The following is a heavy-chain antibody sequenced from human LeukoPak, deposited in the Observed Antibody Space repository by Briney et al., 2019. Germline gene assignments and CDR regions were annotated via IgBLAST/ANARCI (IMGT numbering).Heavy chain of an antibody. V-gene: IGHV3-64D*06. CDR1: GFTFSSYG. CDR3: VKVPKGQWLAKIYFDY. J-gene: IGHJ4*02. Sequence: QPGGSLRLSCAASGFTFSSYGMHWVRQAPGKGLEYVSAISSDGGSTSYADSVKGRFTISRDNSKNTLYLQMSSLRAEDTAVYYCVKVPKGQWLAKIYFDYWGQGTLVTVSS. D-gene: IGHD6-19*01. CDR2: ISSDGGST.